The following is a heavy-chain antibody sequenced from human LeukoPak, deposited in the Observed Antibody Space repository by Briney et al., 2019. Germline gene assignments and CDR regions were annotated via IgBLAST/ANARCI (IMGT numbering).Heavy chain of an antibody. CDR2: IYYSGST. CDR1: GFTFSNYW. D-gene: IGHD3-22*01. Sequence: GSLRLSCAASGFTFSNYWMSWVRQAPGKGLEWIGSIYYSGSTYYNPSLKSRVTISVDTSKNQFSLKLSSVTAADTAVYYCARTYDSSGYYPEGAFDIWGQGTMVTVSS. CDR3: ARTYDSSGYYPEGAFDI. J-gene: IGHJ3*02. V-gene: IGHV4-39*07.